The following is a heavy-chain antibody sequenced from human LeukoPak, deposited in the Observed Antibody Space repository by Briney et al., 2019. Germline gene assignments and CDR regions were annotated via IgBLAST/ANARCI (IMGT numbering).Heavy chain of an antibody. CDR3: ARASYGLGSYCPIGY. CDR2: INPNSGGT. J-gene: IGHJ4*02. CDR1: GYTFSGYY. D-gene: IGHD3-10*01. V-gene: IGHV1-2*04. Sequence: ASVKVSCKASGYTFSGYYIHWVRQAPGQGLEWMGWINPNSGGTNYAQKFQGSVTMTRDTSITTAYMELSRLRSDDTAVYYCARASYGLGSYCPIGYWGQATQVSVSS.